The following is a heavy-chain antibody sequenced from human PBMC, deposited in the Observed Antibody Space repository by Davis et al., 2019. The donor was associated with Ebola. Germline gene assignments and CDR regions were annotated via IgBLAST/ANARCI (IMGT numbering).Heavy chain of an antibody. CDR3: ARDPTVTPLDY. CDR2: IIPILGIA. CDR1: GGTFSSYA. Sequence: SVKVSCKASGGTFSSYAISWVRQAPGQGLEWMGRIIPILGIANYAQKFQGRVTITADESTSTAYMELSSLRSEDTAVYYCARDPTVTPLDYWGQGTLVTVSS. V-gene: IGHV1-69*04. D-gene: IGHD4-17*01. J-gene: IGHJ4*02.